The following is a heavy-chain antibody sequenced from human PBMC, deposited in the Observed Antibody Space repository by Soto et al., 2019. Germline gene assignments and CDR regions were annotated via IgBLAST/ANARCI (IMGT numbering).Heavy chain of an antibody. J-gene: IGHJ5*02. D-gene: IGHD2-15*01. CDR1: GYTFTSYA. V-gene: IGHV1-3*01. CDR3: ARVGRTSSPVGP. Sequence: ASVKVSCKASGYTFTSYAMHWVRQAPGQRLEWMGWINAGNGNTKYSQKFQGRVTITRDTSASTAYMELSSLRSEDTAVYYCARVGRTSSPVGPWGQGTLVTVSS. CDR2: INAGNGNT.